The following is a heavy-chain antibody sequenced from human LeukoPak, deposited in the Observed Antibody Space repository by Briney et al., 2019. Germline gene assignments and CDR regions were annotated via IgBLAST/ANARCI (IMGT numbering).Heavy chain of an antibody. CDR1: GGSISGGGYL. V-gene: IGHV4-31*03. D-gene: IGHD3-10*01. CDR2: IADSGRT. J-gene: IGHJ4*02. Sequence: SETLSLTCTVSGGSISGGGYLWNWIRQRPGKGLDWIGYIADSGRTYFHPSLKSRVTISVDMSQNQFSLTLTSVSAADTAVYYCARGFKKRLGESWIGYWGQGTLVTVSS. CDR3: ARGFKKRLGESWIGY.